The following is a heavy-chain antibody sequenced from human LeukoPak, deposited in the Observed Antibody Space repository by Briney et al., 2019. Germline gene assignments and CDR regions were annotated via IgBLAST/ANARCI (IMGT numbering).Heavy chain of an antibody. CDR1: GGSISSSSYY. V-gene: IGHV4-39*01. D-gene: IGHD3-9*01. J-gene: IGHJ4*02. CDR2: IYYSGST. Sequence: SETLSLTCTVSGGSISSSSYYWGWIRQPPGKGLEWIGSIYYSGSTYYNPSLKSRVTISVDTSKNQFSLKLSSVTAADTAVYYCARGRVYYDILTGYYDYWGQGTLVTVSS. CDR3: ARGRVYYDILTGYYDY.